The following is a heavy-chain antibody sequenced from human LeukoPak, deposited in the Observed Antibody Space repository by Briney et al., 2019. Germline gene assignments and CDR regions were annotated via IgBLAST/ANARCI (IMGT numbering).Heavy chain of an antibody. CDR2: IYHSGST. D-gene: IGHD4-17*01. CDR1: GYSISSGYY. J-gene: IGHJ4*02. V-gene: IGHV4-38-2*01. CDR3: ARNPHPYGDYVDY. Sequence: SETLSLTCAVSGYSISSGYYWGWIRQPPGKGLEWIGSIYHSGSTYYDPSLKSRVTISVDTSKNQFSLKLSPVTAADTAVYYCARNPHPYGDYVDYWGQGTLVTVSS.